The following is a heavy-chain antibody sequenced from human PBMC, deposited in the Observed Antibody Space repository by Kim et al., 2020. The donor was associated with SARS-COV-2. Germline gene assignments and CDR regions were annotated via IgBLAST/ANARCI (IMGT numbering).Heavy chain of an antibody. D-gene: IGHD1-1*01. CDR1: GFTFGDYA. V-gene: IGHV3-49*03. J-gene: IGHJ6*02. CDR2: IRSKTYGGTT. Sequence: GGSLRLSCTASGFTFGDYAMSWFRQDPGKGLEWVGLIRSKTYGGTTEYAASVKGRFTISRDDYKTIAYLQMNSLKTEDTAVYYCTRVNGPMDVWGQGTTVSVSS. CDR3: TRVNGPMDV.